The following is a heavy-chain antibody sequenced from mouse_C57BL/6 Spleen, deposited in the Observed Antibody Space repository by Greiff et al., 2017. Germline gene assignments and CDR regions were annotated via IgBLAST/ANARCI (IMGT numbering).Heavy chain of an antibody. CDR3: ARATIVTRYFDV. Sequence: EVQLVESGGGLVKPGGSLKLSCAASGFTFSSYAMSWVRQTPEKRLEWVATISDGGSYTYYPDNVKGRFTISRDNAKNNLYLQMSHLKSEDTAMYYCARATIVTRYFDVWGTGTTVTVSS. J-gene: IGHJ1*03. V-gene: IGHV5-4*01. D-gene: IGHD2-5*01. CDR1: GFTFSSYA. CDR2: ISDGGSYT.